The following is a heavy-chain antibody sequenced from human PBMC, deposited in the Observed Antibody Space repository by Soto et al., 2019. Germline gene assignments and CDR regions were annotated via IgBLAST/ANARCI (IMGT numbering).Heavy chain of an antibody. CDR1: GYTFTRYT. CDR3: ARGIATGQLDP. V-gene: IGHV1-3*01. D-gene: IGHD2-15*01. J-gene: IGHJ5*02. Sequence: GASVKVSCKASGYTFTRYTMNWVRQAPGQRLEWMGWISPDNGNTKSSQKFQDRVIITRDTSASTAYMDLSSLRSEDTAVYYCARGIATGQLDPWGQGTLVTVSS. CDR2: ISPDNGNT.